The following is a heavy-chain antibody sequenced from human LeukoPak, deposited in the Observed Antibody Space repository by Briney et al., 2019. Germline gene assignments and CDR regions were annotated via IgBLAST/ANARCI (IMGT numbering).Heavy chain of an antibody. CDR2: ISAYNGNT. CDR1: GYTFTSYG. D-gene: IGHD3-10*01. CDR3: ARDSPHYYGSGSYRTIYYYYGMDV. Sequence: ASVKVSCKASGYTFTSYGISWVRQAPGQGLEWMGWISAYNGNTHYAQKLQGRVTMTTDTSTSTAYMELRSLRSEDTAVYYCARDSPHYYGSGSYRTIYYYYGMDVWGKGTTVTVSS. V-gene: IGHV1-18*04. J-gene: IGHJ6*04.